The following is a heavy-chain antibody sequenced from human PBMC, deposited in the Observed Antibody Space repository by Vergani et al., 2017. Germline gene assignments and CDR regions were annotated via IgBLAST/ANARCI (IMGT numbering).Heavy chain of an antibody. Sequence: QLQLQESGPGLVKPSETLSLTCTVSGCSISSSRYYWGWIRQPPGKGLEWIGNIYYSGSTYYNPSLKSRVTISVDTSKNQFSLKLSSVTAADTAVYYCARVDPIYDFWSGYYLTWGQGTLVTVSS. V-gene: IGHV4-39*01. CDR1: GCSISSSRYY. D-gene: IGHD3-3*01. CDR3: ARVDPIYDFWSGYYLT. CDR2: IYYSGST. J-gene: IGHJ5*02.